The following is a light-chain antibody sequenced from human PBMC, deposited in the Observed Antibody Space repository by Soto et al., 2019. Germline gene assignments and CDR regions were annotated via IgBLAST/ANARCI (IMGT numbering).Light chain of an antibody. CDR3: QSYDSSMRALFV. CDR1: SSNIGAGYD. J-gene: IGLJ1*01. Sequence: QSVLTQPPSVSGAPGQRVTISCTGSSSNIGAGYDVHWDQQLPGTAPKLLIYGNSNRPSGVPDRFSGSKSGTSASLAITGLQAQHEADDHFQSYDSSMRALFVFGTGTKVTV. CDR2: GNS. V-gene: IGLV1-40*01.